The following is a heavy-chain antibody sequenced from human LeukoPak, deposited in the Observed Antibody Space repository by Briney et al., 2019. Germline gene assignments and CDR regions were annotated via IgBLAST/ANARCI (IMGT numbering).Heavy chain of an antibody. CDR2: FDPEDGET. CDR3: ATGVGYSYGKS. Sequence: ASVKVSGKVSEYTLTELSMNWLQQAPGKGLEWMGGFDPEDGETIYAQKFQGRVTMTEDTSTDTAYMELSSLRSEDTAVYYCATGVGYSYGKSWGQGTLVTVSS. V-gene: IGHV1-24*01. CDR1: EYTLTELS. D-gene: IGHD5-18*01. J-gene: IGHJ4*02.